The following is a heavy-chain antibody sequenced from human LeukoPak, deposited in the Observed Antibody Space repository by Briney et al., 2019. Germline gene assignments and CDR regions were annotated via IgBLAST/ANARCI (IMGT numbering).Heavy chain of an antibody. CDR3: AGGGWSFDAFDF. CDR1: GGSISTYY. Sequence: KPSETLSLTCTVSGGSISTYYWSWIRQPPGKGLEWIGYINYSGSTNYSPSLKSRVTISVDTSKNRFSLRLSSLTAADTAVYFCAGGGWSFDAFDFWGQGTMVTVSS. CDR2: INYSGST. J-gene: IGHJ3*01. D-gene: IGHD6-19*01. V-gene: IGHV4-59*08.